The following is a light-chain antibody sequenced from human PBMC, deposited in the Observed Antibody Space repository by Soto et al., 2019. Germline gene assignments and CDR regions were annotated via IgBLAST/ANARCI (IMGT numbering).Light chain of an antibody. CDR3: LQSDSFPHT. CDR2: ASS. CDR1: QGISSW. J-gene: IGKJ2*01. V-gene: IGKV1-12*01. Sequence: DIQMTQSPSSVSAAVGDRVTLTCRASQGISSWLAWYQQKPGKAPKLLIYASSSLQSGVPSRFSGSGSGTHFTLTISSLQPEDSATYYCLQSDSFPHTFGQGTKLEIK.